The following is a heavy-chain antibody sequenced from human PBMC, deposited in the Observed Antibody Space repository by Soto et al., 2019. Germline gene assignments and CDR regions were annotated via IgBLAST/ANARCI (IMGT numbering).Heavy chain of an antibody. D-gene: IGHD2-15*01. J-gene: IGHJ5*02. V-gene: IGHV1-2*02. CDR3: ATCSGGSCYANWFDP. CDR2: INPNSGGT. Sequence: QVQLVQSGAEVKKPGASVKVSCKASGYTFTDYYMHWVRQAPGQGLEWMGWINPNSGGTNYAQKFQGRVTMTRDTSISTANMELSGPRSDDTAVYYCATCSGGSCYANWFDPWGQGTLVTVSS. CDR1: GYTFTDYY.